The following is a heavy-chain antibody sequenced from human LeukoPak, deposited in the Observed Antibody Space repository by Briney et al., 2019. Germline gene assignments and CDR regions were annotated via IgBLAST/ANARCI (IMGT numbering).Heavy chain of an antibody. CDR3: ARGPYHLLPYQLLYNY. CDR1: GGSISSGDYY. Sequence: KPSETLSLICTVSGGSISSGDYYWSWIRQPPGKGLERIGYIYYSGSTYYNPSLKSRVTISVDTSKNQFSLKLSSVTAADTAVYYCARGPYHLLPYQLLYNYWGQGTLVTVSS. D-gene: IGHD2-2*02. V-gene: IGHV4-30-4*08. J-gene: IGHJ4*02. CDR2: IYYSGST.